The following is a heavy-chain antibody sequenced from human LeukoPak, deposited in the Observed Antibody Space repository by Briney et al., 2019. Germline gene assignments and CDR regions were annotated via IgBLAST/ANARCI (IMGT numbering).Heavy chain of an antibody. CDR3: ARHHYPPMGAAEGWFDP. D-gene: IGHD2-15*01. Sequence: ASETLSLTCAVSGYSISSGYYWGWIRQPPGKGLEWIGSIYHSGSTYYNPSLKSRVTISVDTSTNQFSLKLSSVPAADTAVYYCARHHYPPMGAAEGWFDPWGQGTLVTVSS. J-gene: IGHJ5*02. CDR2: IYHSGST. CDR1: GYSISSGYY. V-gene: IGHV4-38-2*01.